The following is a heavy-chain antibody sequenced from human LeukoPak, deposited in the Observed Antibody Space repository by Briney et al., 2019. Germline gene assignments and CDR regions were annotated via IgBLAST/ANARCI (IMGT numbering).Heavy chain of an antibody. Sequence: VASVKVSCKASGGTFSSYAISWVRQAPGQGLEWMGRIIPILGIANYAQKFQGRVTITADKSTSTAYMELSSLRSEDTAVYYCAAAPEGNIVATILEVGFGAFDIWGQGTMVTVSS. V-gene: IGHV1-69*04. CDR1: GGTFSSYA. J-gene: IGHJ3*02. CDR2: IIPILGIA. CDR3: AAAPEGNIVATILEVGFGAFDI. D-gene: IGHD5-12*01.